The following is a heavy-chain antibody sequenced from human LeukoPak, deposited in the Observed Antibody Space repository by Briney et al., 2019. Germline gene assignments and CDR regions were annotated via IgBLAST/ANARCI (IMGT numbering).Heavy chain of an antibody. CDR1: GGSFSGYY. D-gene: IGHD2-2*01. V-gene: IGHV4-34*01. J-gene: IGHJ4*02. CDR2: TNHSGST. Sequence: PSETLSLTCAVYGGSFSGYYWSWIRQPPGKGLEWIGETNHSGSTNYNPSLKSRVTISVDTSKNQFSLKLSSVTAADTAVYYCARGPRRYCSSNSCTYYFDYWGQGTLVTVSS. CDR3: ARGPRRYCSSNSCTYYFDY.